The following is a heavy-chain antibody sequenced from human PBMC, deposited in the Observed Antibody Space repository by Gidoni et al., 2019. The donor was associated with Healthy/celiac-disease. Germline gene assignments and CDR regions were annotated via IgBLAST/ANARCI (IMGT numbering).Heavy chain of an antibody. CDR3: ASSTYYDFWSGSDY. V-gene: IGHV1-69*01. D-gene: IGHD3-3*01. Sequence: QVQLVQSGAEVKKPGSSVKVSYKAAGGTFSSYAISWVRQAPGQGLEWMRGIIPIFGTANYAQKCQGRVTITADESTSTAYMELSSLRSEDTAVYYCASSTYYDFWSGSDYWGQGTLVTVSS. CDR1: GGTFSSYA. CDR2: IIPIFGTA. J-gene: IGHJ4*02.